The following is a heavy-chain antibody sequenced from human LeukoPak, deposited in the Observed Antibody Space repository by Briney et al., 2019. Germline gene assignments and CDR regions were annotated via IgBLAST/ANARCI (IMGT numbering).Heavy chain of an antibody. Sequence: SSETLSLTCAVYGGSFSGYYWSWIRQPPGKGLEWIGEINHSGSTNYNPSLKSRVTISVDTSKNQFSLKLSSVTAADTAVYYCARYYDSSGYYDYWGQGTLVTASS. D-gene: IGHD3-22*01. CDR3: ARYYDSSGYYDY. CDR1: GGSFSGYY. J-gene: IGHJ4*02. V-gene: IGHV4-34*01. CDR2: INHSGST.